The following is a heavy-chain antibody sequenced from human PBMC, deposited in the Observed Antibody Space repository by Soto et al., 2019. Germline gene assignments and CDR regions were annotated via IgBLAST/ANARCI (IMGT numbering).Heavy chain of an antibody. CDR1: GFTFSDYW. D-gene: IGHD2-2*01. CDR3: VKDGGYCSSSSCYSPRNQYFDC. J-gene: IGHJ4*02. V-gene: IGHV3-7*03. Sequence: GGSLRLSCAASGFTFSDYWMSWVRQAPGKGPEWVANIKFDGSVKQYVDSVRGRFTISRDNSRNSLFLQMDSLRAGDTAVYYCVKDGGYCSSSSCYSPRNQYFDCWGQGTLVTVSS. CDR2: IKFDGSVK.